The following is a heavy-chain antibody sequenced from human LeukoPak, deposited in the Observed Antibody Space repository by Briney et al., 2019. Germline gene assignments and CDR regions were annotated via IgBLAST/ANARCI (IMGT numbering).Heavy chain of an antibody. D-gene: IGHD6-13*01. CDR2: INQDGSDK. CDR1: GFTFSSYW. Sequence: GGSLRLSCAASGFTFSSYWMSWVRQAPGKGLEWVANINQDGSDKYYVDSVKGRFTISRDNAKNSLYLQMNSLRAEDTAVYYCARKGGAAAGTSYYYYYMDVWGKGTTVTISS. J-gene: IGHJ6*03. V-gene: IGHV3-7*01. CDR3: ARKGGAAAGTSYYYYYMDV.